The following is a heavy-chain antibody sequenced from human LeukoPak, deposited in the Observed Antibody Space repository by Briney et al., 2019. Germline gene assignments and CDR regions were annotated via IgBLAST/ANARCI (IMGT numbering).Heavy chain of an antibody. CDR3: AKEGVIDAFDI. CDR1: GFTFSRNS. V-gene: IGHV3-21*01. CDR2: ISTSSSYI. Sequence: GGSLRLSCAASGFTFSRNSMNWVRQAPGKGLEWVSSISTSSSYIDYADSVKGRFTISRDNAKKSLHLQMNSLRAEDTAVYYCAKEGVIDAFDIWGQGTMVTVSS. J-gene: IGHJ3*02. D-gene: IGHD3-16*02.